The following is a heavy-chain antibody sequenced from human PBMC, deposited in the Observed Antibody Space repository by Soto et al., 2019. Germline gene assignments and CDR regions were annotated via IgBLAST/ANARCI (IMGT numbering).Heavy chain of an antibody. Sequence: KTSETLSLTCTVSGGSISSSSYYWGWIRQPPGKGLEWIGSIYYSGSTYYNPSLKSRVTISVDTSKNQFSLKLSSVTAADTAVYYCARHKRSSNYETRKIYYYYYMDVWGKGNTVTVSS. CDR2: IYYSGST. V-gene: IGHV4-39*01. J-gene: IGHJ6*03. CDR3: ARHKRSSNYETRKIYYYYYMDV. D-gene: IGHD6-6*01. CDR1: GGSISSSSYY.